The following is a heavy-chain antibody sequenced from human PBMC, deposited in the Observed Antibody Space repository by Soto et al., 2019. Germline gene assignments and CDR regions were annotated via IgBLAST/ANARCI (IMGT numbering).Heavy chain of an antibody. V-gene: IGHV5-51*01. Sequence: DVQPEQSGAEVREPGESLKISCKVSGDSFTKYWIGWVRQMPGKGLEWMGILYTGNSDTRYSPSVKGQVTISDDKSICTANLQWSSPTASDTAMYYCAGHAHPSAGRTGPGYWGQGTLVTVSS. D-gene: IGHD2-15*01. CDR3: AGHAHPSAGRTGPGY. CDR2: LYTGNSDT. J-gene: IGHJ4*02. CDR1: GDSFTKYW.